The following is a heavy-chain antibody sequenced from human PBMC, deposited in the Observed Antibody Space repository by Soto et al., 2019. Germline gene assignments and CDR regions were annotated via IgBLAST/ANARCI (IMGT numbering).Heavy chain of an antibody. CDR1: GGSISSYY. J-gene: IGHJ5*02. Sequence: SETLSLTCTVSGGSISSYYWSWIRQPPGKGLEWIGYIYYSGSTNYNPSLKSRVTISVDTSKNQFSLKLSSVTAADTAVYYCARVIVVVPAAMNWFDPWGQGTLVTVSS. CDR2: IYYSGST. CDR3: ARVIVVVPAAMNWFDP. V-gene: IGHV4-59*01. D-gene: IGHD2-2*01.